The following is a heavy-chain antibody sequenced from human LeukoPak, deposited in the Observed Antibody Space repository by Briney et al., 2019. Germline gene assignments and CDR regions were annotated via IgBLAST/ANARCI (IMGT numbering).Heavy chain of an antibody. Sequence: TPSETLSFTCSVSGYSISDGSYWNWIRQSPGKGLGWIGSVYHSGSTFYSPSLKSRVTMSVDTSKNQFSLKLSSVTAADTAVYYCARDPDIGYWGQGTLVIVSS. CDR3: ARDPDIGY. V-gene: IGHV4-38-2*02. CDR1: GYSISDGSY. J-gene: IGHJ4*02. D-gene: IGHD2-15*01. CDR2: VYHSGST.